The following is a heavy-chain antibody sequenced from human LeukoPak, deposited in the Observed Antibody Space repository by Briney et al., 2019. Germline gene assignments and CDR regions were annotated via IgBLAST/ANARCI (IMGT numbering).Heavy chain of an antibody. CDR2: IIPILGIA. Sequence: ASVKVSCKASGGTFSSYAISWVRQAPGQGLEWTGRIIPILGIANYAQKFQGRVTITADKSTSTAYMELSSLRSEDTAVYYCARDLGNYYDSSGYYKVTGRRARYFQHWGQGTLVTVSS. CDR3: ARDLGNYYDSSGYYKVTGRRARYFQH. V-gene: IGHV1-69*04. CDR1: GGTFSSYA. J-gene: IGHJ1*01. D-gene: IGHD3-22*01.